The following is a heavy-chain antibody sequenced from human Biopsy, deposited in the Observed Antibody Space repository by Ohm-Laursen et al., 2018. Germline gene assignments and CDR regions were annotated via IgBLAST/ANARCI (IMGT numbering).Heavy chain of an antibody. Sequence: GTLSLTCTVSGDSVTKYYWSWIRQPPGKGLEWIGNIYYRGNTSYSPSLKSRVTISLDTSKNHFSLKLNSVTATDTAVYYCARRLPLRGYAFDVWGQGTLVTVSS. V-gene: IGHV4-59*08. D-gene: IGHD3-10*01. J-gene: IGHJ3*01. CDR1: GDSVTKYY. CDR3: ARRLPLRGYAFDV. CDR2: IYYRGNT.